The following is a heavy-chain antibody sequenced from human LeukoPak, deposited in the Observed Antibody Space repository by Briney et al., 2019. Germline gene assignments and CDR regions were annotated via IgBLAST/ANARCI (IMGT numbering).Heavy chain of an antibody. J-gene: IGHJ4*02. CDR3: VKDKVYYYGSGSYSDY. CDR2: ISSNGGGT. Sequence: GGSLRLSCSASGFTFSSYAMDWVRQAPGKGLGYVSAISSNGGGTYYADSVKGRFTISRDNSKNTLYLQMSSLRPEDTAVYYCVKDKVYYYGSGSYSDYWGQGTLVTVSS. CDR1: GFTFSSYA. V-gene: IGHV3-64D*09. D-gene: IGHD3-10*01.